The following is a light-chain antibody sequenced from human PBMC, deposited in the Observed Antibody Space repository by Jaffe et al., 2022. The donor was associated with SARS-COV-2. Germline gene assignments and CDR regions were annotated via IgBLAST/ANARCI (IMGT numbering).Light chain of an antibody. V-gene: IGLV2-23*02. Sequence: QSALTQPASVSGSPGQSITISCTGTSSDVGSYNLVSWYQQHPGKAPKLMIYEVSKRPSGVSNRFSGSKSGNTASLTISGLQAEDEADYYCCSYAGSSTFDEVFGGGTKLTVL. J-gene: IGLJ3*02. CDR3: CSYAGSSTFDEV. CDR2: EVS. CDR1: SSDVGSYNL.